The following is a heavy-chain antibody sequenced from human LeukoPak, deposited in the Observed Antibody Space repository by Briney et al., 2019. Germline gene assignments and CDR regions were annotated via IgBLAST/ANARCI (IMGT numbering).Heavy chain of an antibody. J-gene: IGHJ4*02. CDR3: TTSYSSSWPEIDY. CDR1: GGSISSSRYS. Sequence: SETLSLTCTVSGGSISSSRYSWAWIRQPPGKGLEWIGSICYSGSTYYNPSLKSRVTISVDTFKNQFSLKLSSVTAADTAVYYCTTSYSSSWPEIDYWGQGTLVTVSS. CDR2: ICYSGST. V-gene: IGHV4-39*01. D-gene: IGHD6-13*01.